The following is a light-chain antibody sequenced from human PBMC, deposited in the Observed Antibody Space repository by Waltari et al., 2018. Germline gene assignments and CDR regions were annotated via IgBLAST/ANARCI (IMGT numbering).Light chain of an antibody. Sequence: DIQMTQSPSTLSASVGDRVTITCRASQSVKNNLAWYQQKPGKAPKVVSHKSSRLESGVPSRFSGSVYGTEFTLTISSLQPDDFATYYCQEYDTLPVTFGGGTKVEIK. CDR1: QSVKNN. CDR2: KSS. V-gene: IGKV1-5*03. J-gene: IGKJ4*01. CDR3: QEYDTLPVT.